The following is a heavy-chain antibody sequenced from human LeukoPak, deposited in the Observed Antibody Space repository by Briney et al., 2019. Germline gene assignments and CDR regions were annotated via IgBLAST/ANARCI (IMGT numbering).Heavy chain of an antibody. V-gene: IGHV4-34*01. D-gene: IGHD4-17*01. CDR2: ITPSGGT. CDR1: GGSFSDYS. CDR3: ARADPTVTTAQLDY. J-gene: IGHJ4*02. Sequence: SETLSLTCAVYGGSFSDYSWSWIRQPPGKGLEWVGEITPSGGTNHNPSLMSRVIMSVDTSKNQFSLKVSSVTAADAAVYYCARADPTVTTAQLDYWGQGTLVTVSS.